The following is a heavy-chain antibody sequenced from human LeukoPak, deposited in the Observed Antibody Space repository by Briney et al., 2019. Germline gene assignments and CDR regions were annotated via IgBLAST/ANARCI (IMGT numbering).Heavy chain of an antibody. Sequence: GGSLRLSCAASGFTFSNYWMHWVRQAPGKGLVWVSCITSDGITTSYADSVKGRFTISRDNAKNTLYLQMNSLRAEDTAVYYCAKVLTMIVDYWGQGTLVTVSS. J-gene: IGHJ4*02. CDR3: AKVLTMIVDY. D-gene: IGHD3-22*01. CDR2: ITSDGITT. CDR1: GFTFSNYW. V-gene: IGHV3-74*01.